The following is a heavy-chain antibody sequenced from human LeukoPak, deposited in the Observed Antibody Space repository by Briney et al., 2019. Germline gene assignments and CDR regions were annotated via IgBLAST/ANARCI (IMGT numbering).Heavy chain of an antibody. D-gene: IGHD2-21*01. Sequence: PGGSLRLSCAAPGFTFDDYAMHWVRQAPGKGLEWVSGISWNSGSIGYADSVKGRFTISRDNSKNTLYLQMNSLRAEDTAVYYCARDWGEGFDYWGQGTLVTVSS. J-gene: IGHJ4*02. CDR3: ARDWGEGFDY. V-gene: IGHV3-9*01. CDR1: GFTFDDYA. CDR2: ISWNSGSI.